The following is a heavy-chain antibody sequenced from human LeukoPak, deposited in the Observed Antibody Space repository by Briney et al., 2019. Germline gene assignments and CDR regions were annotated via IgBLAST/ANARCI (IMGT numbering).Heavy chain of an antibody. V-gene: IGHV3-74*01. CDR1: GFTFSSYW. CDR2: INSDGGST. CDR3: TTDTFGARDS. Sequence: PGGSLRLSCTASGFTFSSYWMHWVRQAPGKGLVWVSRINSDGGSTSYAESVRGRFTISRDNAKNTLYLQMNSLRAEDAAVYYCTTDTFGARDSWGQGTLVTVSS. J-gene: IGHJ4*02. D-gene: IGHD3-10*01.